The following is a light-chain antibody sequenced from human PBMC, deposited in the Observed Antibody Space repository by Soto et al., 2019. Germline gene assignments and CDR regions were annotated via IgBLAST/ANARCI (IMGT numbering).Light chain of an antibody. Sequence: QSVLSHPGSVSWSPGQSITISCTGTSSDVGGYNYVSWYQQHPGKAPKLMIYEVSNRPSGVSTRFSGSKSGNTASLTISGLQAEEEADYYCSSYTISNTIVFGTGTKVTVL. V-gene: IGLV2-14*01. CDR2: EVS. CDR1: SSDVGGYNY. CDR3: SSYTISNTIV. J-gene: IGLJ1*01.